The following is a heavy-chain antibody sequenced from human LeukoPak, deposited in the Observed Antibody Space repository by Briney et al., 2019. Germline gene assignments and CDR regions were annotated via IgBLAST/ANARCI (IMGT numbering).Heavy chain of an antibody. D-gene: IGHD2-8*01. CDR3: AKDKNALMVYAIVY. J-gene: IGHJ4*02. CDR1: GFTFGGSA. Sequence: PGGSLRLSCEASGFTFGGSAMSWVRQAPGKGLEWISDISGAGRETYYADSVKGRFTISRDNSKNTLYLQMNSLRAEDTAVYYCAKDKNALMVYAIVYWGQGTLVTVSS. V-gene: IGHV3-23*01. CDR2: ISGAGRET.